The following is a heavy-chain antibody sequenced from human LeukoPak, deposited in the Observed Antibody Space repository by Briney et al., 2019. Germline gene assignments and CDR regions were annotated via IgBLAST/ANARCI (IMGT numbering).Heavy chain of an antibody. D-gene: IGHD3-3*01. CDR1: GYTFTSNY. J-gene: IGHJ6*02. CDR2: FDPEDGET. CDR3: ATDYDPLYGMDV. V-gene: IGHV1-24*01. Sequence: ASVKVSCKASGYTFTSNYIHWVRQAPGKGLEWMGGFDPEDGETIYAQKFQGRVTMTEDTSTDTAYMELSSLRSEDTAVYYCATDYDPLYGMDVWGQGTTVTVSS.